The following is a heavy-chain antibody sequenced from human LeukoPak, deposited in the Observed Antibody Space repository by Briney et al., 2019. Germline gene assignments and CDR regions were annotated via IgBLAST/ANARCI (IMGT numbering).Heavy chain of an antibody. CDR3: AKDRSSSGWLFDY. J-gene: IGHJ4*02. CDR2: ISSSSSYI. V-gene: IGHV3-21*01. CDR1: GFTFSSYS. Sequence: GGSLRLSCAASGFTFSSYSMNWVRQAPGKGLEWVSSISSSSSYIYYADSVKGRFTISRDNSKNTLYLQMNSLRAEDTAVYYCAKDRSSSGWLFDYWGQGTLVTVSS. D-gene: IGHD6-19*01.